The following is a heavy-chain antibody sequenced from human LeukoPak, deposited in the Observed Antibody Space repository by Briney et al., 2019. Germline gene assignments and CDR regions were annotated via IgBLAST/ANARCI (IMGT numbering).Heavy chain of an antibody. CDR1: GGSISSYY. CDR2: IYYSGST. D-gene: IGHD3-10*01. CDR3: ARDLVGSGSYYNPVA. V-gene: IGHV4-59*06. J-gene: IGHJ4*02. Sequence: SETLSLTCTVSGGSISSYYWSWIRQPPGKGLEWIGYIYYSGSTYYNPSLKSRVTISVDTSKNQFSLKLSSVTAADTAVYYCARDLVGSGSYYNPVAWGQGTLVTVSS.